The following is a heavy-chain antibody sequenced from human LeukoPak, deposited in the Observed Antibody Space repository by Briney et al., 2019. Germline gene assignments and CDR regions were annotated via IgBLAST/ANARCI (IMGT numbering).Heavy chain of an antibody. J-gene: IGHJ6*03. D-gene: IGHD3-22*01. Sequence: SETLSLTCTVSGGSISSSSYYWSWIRPPPGKGLEWIGSIYYSRSTYYNLSLKSRVTISVDTSKNQFSLKLSSVTAADTAVYYCATNRYYYDSSGYYGSRGSRYMDVWGKGTTVTVSS. V-gene: IGHV4-39*01. CDR3: ATNRYYYDSSGYYGSRGSRYMDV. CDR1: GGSISSSSYY. CDR2: IYYSRST.